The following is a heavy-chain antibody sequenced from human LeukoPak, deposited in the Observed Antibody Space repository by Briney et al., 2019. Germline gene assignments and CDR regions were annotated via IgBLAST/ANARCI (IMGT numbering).Heavy chain of an antibody. D-gene: IGHD1-14*01. J-gene: IGHJ4*02. V-gene: IGHV1-8*01. CDR1: GYTFTSYD. Sequence: GASVKVSCKASGYTFTSYDINWVRQATGQGLEWMGWMNPNSGNTGYAQKFQGRVTMTRNTSISTAYMELSSLRSEDTAVYYCARAPSGFTSGPGDHWGQGTLVTVSS. CDR2: MNPNSGNT. CDR3: ARAPSGFTSGPGDH.